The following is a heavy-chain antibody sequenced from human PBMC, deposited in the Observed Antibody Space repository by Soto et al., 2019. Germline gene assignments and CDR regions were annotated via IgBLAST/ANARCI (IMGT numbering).Heavy chain of an antibody. CDR1: GYSFTSYW. CDR3: ATRRGGGRALRFDH. CDR2: IDPSDSYT. V-gene: IGHV5-10-1*01. Sequence: GESLKISCKGSGYSFTSYWINWVRQIPGRGLEWMGRIDPSDSYTNYSPSFQGHVTISADKSISTAYLQWSSLRASDTAMYYCATRRGGGRALRFDHWGQGTPVTVSS. D-gene: IGHD2-15*01. J-gene: IGHJ5*02.